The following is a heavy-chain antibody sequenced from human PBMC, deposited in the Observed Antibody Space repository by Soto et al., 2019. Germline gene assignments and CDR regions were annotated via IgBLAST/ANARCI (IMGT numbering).Heavy chain of an antibody. V-gene: IGHV4-59*01. CDR2: IYYSGST. CDR3: ARSRGSTRSFDY. J-gene: IGHJ4*02. D-gene: IGHD2-15*01. CDR1: GGTFSIYR. Sequence: PEALSLTCPVSGGTFSIYRLSWIRQPPRKGLEWIGYIYYSGSTNYNPSLKSRVTISVDTSKNQFSLKLTSVTAADTAVYYCARSRGSTRSFDYWGQGTLVTVSS.